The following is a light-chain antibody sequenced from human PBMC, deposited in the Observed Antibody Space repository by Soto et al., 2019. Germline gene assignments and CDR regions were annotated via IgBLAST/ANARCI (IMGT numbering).Light chain of an antibody. V-gene: IGLV2-14*01. CDR3: SSYTSSSTLV. CDR1: SSDVGGYNF. CDR2: EVS. J-gene: IGLJ1*01. Sequence: QSVLTQPASVSGSPGQSITISCTGTSSDVGGYNFVSWYQQHPGKAPKLMIYEVSNRPSGVSNRFSGSKSGNTASLTISGLQAEDEADYCCSSYTSSSTLVFGSGTKLTVL.